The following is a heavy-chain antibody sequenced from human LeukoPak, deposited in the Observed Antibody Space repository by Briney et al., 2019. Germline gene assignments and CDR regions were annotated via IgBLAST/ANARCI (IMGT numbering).Heavy chain of an antibody. CDR2: IYYSGST. D-gene: IGHD5-12*01. CDR3: ASGSEEVATLAY. CDR1: GDSISSGTHY. V-gene: IGHV4-31*03. J-gene: IGHJ4*02. Sequence: PSQTLSLTCSVSGDSISSGTHYWSWIRQHPEKGLEWIGYIYYSGSTYYNPSLKSRVTMSVDTSKNQFSLKLSSVTAADTAVYYCASGSEEVATLAYWGQGTLVTVSS.